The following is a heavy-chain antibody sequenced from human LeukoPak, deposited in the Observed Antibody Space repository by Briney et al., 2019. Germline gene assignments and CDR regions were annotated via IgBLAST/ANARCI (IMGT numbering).Heavy chain of an antibody. J-gene: IGHJ4*02. Sequence: SETLSLTCVVSGGSISSNNWWMWVRQPPGKGLEWIGEIYHSGSPNYNSSLKSRVTISVDKSQNQFSLKLSSVTAADTAVYYCAREGIGTTSFDYWGQGTLVTVSS. V-gene: IGHV4/OR15-8*01. CDR1: GGSISSNNW. D-gene: IGHD1-7*01. CDR2: IYHSGSP. CDR3: AREGIGTTSFDY.